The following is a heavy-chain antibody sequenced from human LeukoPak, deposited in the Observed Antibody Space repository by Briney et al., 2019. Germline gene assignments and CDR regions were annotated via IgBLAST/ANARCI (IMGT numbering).Heavy chain of an antibody. CDR3: VRGSSRYGGYD. D-gene: IGHD5-12*01. Sequence: GASVKVSCKASGYTFTTYDINWVRQASGQGLEWMGWINPNSGNTGYSQEFQGRVTMTRNTSISTAYMELSSLRSEDTAVYYCVRGSSRYGGYDWGQGTLVTVSS. CDR1: GYTFTTYD. J-gene: IGHJ4*02. CDR2: INPNSGNT. V-gene: IGHV1-8*01.